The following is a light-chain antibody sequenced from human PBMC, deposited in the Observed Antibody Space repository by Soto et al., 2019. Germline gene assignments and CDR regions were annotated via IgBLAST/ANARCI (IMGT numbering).Light chain of an antibody. J-gene: IGKJ5*01. CDR1: QSVSSY. CDR2: DAS. Sequence: EIVLTQSPATLSLSPGERATLSCRASQSVSSYLAWYQQKPGQAPRLLIYDASNRATGIPARFSGSGSGTDFTLTISSLEPEDSAVYYCQQRIGRTFGQGTRLEIK. CDR3: QQRIGRT. V-gene: IGKV3-11*01.